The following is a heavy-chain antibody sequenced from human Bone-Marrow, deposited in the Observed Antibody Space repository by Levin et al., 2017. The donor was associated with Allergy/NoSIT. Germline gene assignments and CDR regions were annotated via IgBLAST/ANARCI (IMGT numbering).Heavy chain of an antibody. D-gene: IGHD3-3*01. CDR3: ARHRTQHYDFWSGYPDY. CDR1: GGSISTSSYY. J-gene: IGHJ4*02. CDR2: IYYSGST. V-gene: IGHV4-39*01. Sequence: SETLSLTCTVSGGSISTSSYYWGWIRQPPGKGLEWIGSIYYSGSTYYNPSLKSRITISADTSKNQFSLKLTSVTAADTAVYYCARHRTQHYDFWSGYPDYWGQGTLVTVSS.